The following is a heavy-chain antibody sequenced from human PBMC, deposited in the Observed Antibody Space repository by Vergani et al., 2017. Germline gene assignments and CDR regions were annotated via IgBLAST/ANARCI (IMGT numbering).Heavy chain of an antibody. J-gene: IGHJ2*01. CDR3: ARIPYLVARWAWYFDL. CDR2: ISGSGGST. CDR1: GFTFDDYA. V-gene: IGHV3-23*04. Sequence: EVQLVESGGGLVKPGGSLRLSCAASGFTFDDYAMHWVRQAPGKGLEWVSGISGSGGSTYYADSVKGRFTISRDNSKNTLYLQMNSLRAEDTAVYYCARIPYLVARWAWYFDLWGRGTLVTVSS. D-gene: IGHD2-15*01.